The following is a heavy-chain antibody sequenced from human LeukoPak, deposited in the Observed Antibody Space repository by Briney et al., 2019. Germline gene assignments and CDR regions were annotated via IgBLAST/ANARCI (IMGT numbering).Heavy chain of an antibody. J-gene: IGHJ2*01. CDR1: GGSIASGYFY. D-gene: IGHD6-13*01. CDR2: MYYTGTT. CDR3: ARVYYSNSYDYWYFDL. V-gene: IGHV4-39*07. Sequence: SETLSLTCTVSGGSIASGYFYWGWVRQTPGKGLEWIGTMYYTGTTYYTPSLKSRVTISVDTSKNQFSLKLSSVTAADTGVYYCARVYYSNSYDYWYFDLWGRGTLVTVSS.